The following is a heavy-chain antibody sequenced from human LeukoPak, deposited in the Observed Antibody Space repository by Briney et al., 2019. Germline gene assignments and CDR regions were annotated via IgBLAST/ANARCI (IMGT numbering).Heavy chain of an antibody. CDR2: ISYRGST. D-gene: IGHD2-15*01. V-gene: IGHV4-31*02. CDR1: GGSISNSGGFY. Sequence: SETLSLTCTVSGGSISNSGGFYWSWIRQHPGNGLEWIGFISYRGSTYYNPSLKSRVSMSVDTSRSQFSLRLTSVTDEDTAVYYCSRISQSSGGFYYWGQGSLVTVSS. CDR3: SRISQSSGGFYY. J-gene: IGHJ4*02.